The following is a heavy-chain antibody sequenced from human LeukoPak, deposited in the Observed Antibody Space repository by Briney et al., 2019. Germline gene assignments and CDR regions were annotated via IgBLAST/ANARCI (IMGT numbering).Heavy chain of an antibody. CDR2: INPTGGQT. Sequence: AASVKVPCKASSYTFRNYYLQWIRQAPGQGLEWMGRINPTGGQTTYSPRFKGRVVMTRDTSTSTVFMELPSLRSDDTAIYYCANYGTAREFAYWGQGTLVTVSP. D-gene: IGHD3-16*01. J-gene: IGHJ4*02. CDR1: SYTFRNYY. CDR3: ANYGTAREFAY. V-gene: IGHV1-46*01.